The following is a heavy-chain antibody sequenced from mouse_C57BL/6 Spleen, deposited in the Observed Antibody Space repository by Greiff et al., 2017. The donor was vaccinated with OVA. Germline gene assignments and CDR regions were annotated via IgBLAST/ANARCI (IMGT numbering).Heavy chain of an antibody. Sequence: QVQLKESGAELARPGASVKLSCKASGYTFTSYGISWVKQRTGQGLEWIGEIYPRSGNTYYNEKFKGKATLTADKSSSTAYMELRSLTSEDSAVYFCARGRYDYDEYYFDYWGQGTTLTVSS. CDR3: ARGRYDYDEYYFDY. D-gene: IGHD2-4*01. V-gene: IGHV1-81*01. J-gene: IGHJ2*01. CDR2: IYPRSGNT. CDR1: GYTFTSYG.